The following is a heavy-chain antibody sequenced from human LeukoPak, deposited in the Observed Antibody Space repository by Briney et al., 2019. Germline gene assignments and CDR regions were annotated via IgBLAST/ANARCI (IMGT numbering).Heavy chain of an antibody. J-gene: IGHJ5*02. CDR1: GFTIGRYW. CDR3: AKLDWLDP. V-gene: IGHV3-74*03. Sequence: GGSLRLSCAASGFTIGRYWMHWVRQAPGKGLVWVSRSEGDDSTTTYADSVKGRITVSRDTAKNTLYLQMNSLRVEDTAVYYCAKLDWLDPWGQGTLVTVSP. CDR2: SEGDDSTT.